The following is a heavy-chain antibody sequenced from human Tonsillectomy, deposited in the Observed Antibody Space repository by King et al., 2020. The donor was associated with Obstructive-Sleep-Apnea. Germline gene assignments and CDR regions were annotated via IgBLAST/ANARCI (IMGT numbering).Heavy chain of an antibody. CDR3: AKGERGYSYGHYYYYGMDV. Sequence: VKLVESGGGLVQPGGSLRLSCAASGFTFSSYAMSWVRQAPGKGLEWVSAISGSGGSTYYADSVKGRFTISRDNSKNTLYLQMNSLRAEDTAVYYCAKGERGYSYGHYYYYGMDVWGQGTTVTVSS. V-gene: IGHV3-23*04. CDR1: GFTFSSYA. J-gene: IGHJ6*02. D-gene: IGHD5-18*01. CDR2: ISGSGGST.